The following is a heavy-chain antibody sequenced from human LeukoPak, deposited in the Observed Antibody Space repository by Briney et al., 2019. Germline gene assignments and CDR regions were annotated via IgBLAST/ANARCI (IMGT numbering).Heavy chain of an antibody. J-gene: IGHJ4*02. V-gene: IGHV3-7*03. CDR1: GFTFSSYW. Sequence: GGSLRLSCAASGFTFSSYWMSWVRQAPGKGLEWVANIKQDGSEKYYADSVKGRFTISRDNSKNTLYLQMNSLRVEDTAVYYCARRAGAYSHPYDYWGQGTLVTVSS. CDR3: ARRAGAYSHPYDY. CDR2: IKQDGSEK. D-gene: IGHD4/OR15-4a*01.